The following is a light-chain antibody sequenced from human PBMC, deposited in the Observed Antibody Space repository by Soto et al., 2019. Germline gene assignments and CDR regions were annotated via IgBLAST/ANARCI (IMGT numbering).Light chain of an antibody. V-gene: IGKV3-20*01. J-gene: IGKJ3*01. CDR3: PQYSNSPQVFT. CDR2: DAS. CDR1: QSVTSSY. Sequence: EIVLTQSPDTLSLSPGERATLSCRASQSVTSSYLAWYQQKPGQAPRLLIYDASSRATGIPVRFSGSGSGTDFTLTISRLEPEDFAVYYCPQYSNSPQVFTFGPGTKVDIK.